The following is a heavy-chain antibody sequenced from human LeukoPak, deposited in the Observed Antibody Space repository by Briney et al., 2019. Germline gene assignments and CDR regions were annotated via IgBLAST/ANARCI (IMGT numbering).Heavy chain of an antibody. Sequence: GGSLRLSCAASGFTVSRNYMGWVRQAPGKGLEWVSIIYSGGGTYFPDSVKGRFTISRDNSKNTLYLQMNSLRAEDTAVYYCARLPPGPYDYWGQGTLVTVSS. CDR3: ARLPPGPYDY. J-gene: IGHJ4*02. CDR2: IYSGGGT. V-gene: IGHV3-66*02. CDR1: GFTVSRNY.